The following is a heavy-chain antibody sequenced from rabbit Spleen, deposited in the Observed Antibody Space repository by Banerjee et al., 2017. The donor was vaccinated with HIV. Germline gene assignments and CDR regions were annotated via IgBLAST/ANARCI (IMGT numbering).Heavy chain of an antibody. D-gene: IGHD6-1*01. CDR2: IVPIFGVT. J-gene: IGHJ4*01. Sequence: QSLEESGGDLVKPGASLTLTCTASGFSFSSSYWLCWVRQAPGKGLEWIGYIVPIFGVTYYANWVNGRFTISSHNAQNTLYLQLNSLTAADTATYFCVREAGYGGYGDGNLWGPGTLVTVS. V-gene: IGHV1S40*01. CDR3: VREAGYGGYGDGNL. CDR1: GFSFSSSYW.